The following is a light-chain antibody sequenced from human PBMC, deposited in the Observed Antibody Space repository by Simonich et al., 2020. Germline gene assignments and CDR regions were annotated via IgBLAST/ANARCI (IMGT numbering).Light chain of an antibody. CDR3: QQYNNWWT. CDR1: QSVSSN. J-gene: IGKJ1*01. Sequence: EIVMTQSPATLSVSPGERATLSCRASQSVSSNLAWYQQKPGQAPRLLMYGASTRATGFPARFSGSGSGTEFTLTISSLQSEDFAVYYCQQYNNWWTFGQGTKVEIK. V-gene: IGKV3-15*01. CDR2: GAS.